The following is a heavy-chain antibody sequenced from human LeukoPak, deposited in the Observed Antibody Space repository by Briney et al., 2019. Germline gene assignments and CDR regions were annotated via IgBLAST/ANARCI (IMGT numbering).Heavy chain of an antibody. CDR2: ISTSGDNT. V-gene: IGHV3-23*01. D-gene: IGHD3-10*01. Sequence: PGGSLRLSCAASGFTFSSYAMSWVRQAPGKGLEWVSGISTSGDNTHYADSVKGRFTISRDNSKNTLYLQMNSLRAEDTAVYYCARVRAYGSGLNNYYYYYMDVWGKGTTVTISS. CDR3: ARVRAYGSGLNNYYYYYMDV. J-gene: IGHJ6*03. CDR1: GFTFSSYA.